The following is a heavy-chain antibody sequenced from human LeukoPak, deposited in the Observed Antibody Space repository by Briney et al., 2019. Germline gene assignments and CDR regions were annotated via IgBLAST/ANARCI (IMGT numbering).Heavy chain of an antibody. CDR2: IYYSGST. J-gene: IGHJ5*02. Sequence: SETLSLTCTVSGGSISNSYWSWIRQSPGKGLEWVAFIYYSGSTTYSPSLKSRVTMSVDTSKNQFSMKLRSVTAADTAVYYCAKVSHWFDPWGQGTLVTVSS. V-gene: IGHV4-59*01. CDR3: AKVSHWFDP. CDR1: GGSISNSY.